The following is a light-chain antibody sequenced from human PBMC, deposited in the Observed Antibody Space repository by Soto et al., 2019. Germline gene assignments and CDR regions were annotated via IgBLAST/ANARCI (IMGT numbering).Light chain of an antibody. CDR2: DAS. Sequence: EVVMTQSPATLSVSPGERATLSCRASESVSRNLAWYQHKPGQAPRLLIYDASTRATGIPDRFSGGGSGTAFPLTISSLQSEDFVVYYCQQYNSWPPITFGQGTRLEIK. CDR1: ESVSRN. V-gene: IGKV3-15*01. J-gene: IGKJ5*01. CDR3: QQYNSWPPIT.